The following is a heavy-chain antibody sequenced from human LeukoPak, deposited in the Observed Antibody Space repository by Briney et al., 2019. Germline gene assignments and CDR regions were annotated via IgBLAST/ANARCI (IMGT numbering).Heavy chain of an antibody. V-gene: IGHV4-39*01. Sequence: SKTLSLTCTVSGGSISSSSYYWGWLRQPPGKGLEWIATIYYTGSTYYSPSLKSRVTISVDTPKNQFSLRLRSVTAADTAVYYCARHEVRGARSFDYWGQGILVPVSS. D-gene: IGHD3-10*01. J-gene: IGHJ4*02. CDR3: ARHEVRGARSFDY. CDR1: GGSISSSSYY. CDR2: IYYTGST.